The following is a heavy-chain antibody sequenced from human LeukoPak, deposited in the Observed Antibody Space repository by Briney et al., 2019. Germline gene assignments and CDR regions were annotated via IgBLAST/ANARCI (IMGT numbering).Heavy chain of an antibody. D-gene: IGHD6-13*01. Sequence: GRSLRLSCAASGFTFSSYGMHWVRRAPGKGLEGVAVIWYDGSNKYYADSVKGRFTISRDNSKNTLYLQMNSLRAEDTAVYYCARDSSSWTYYYYYMDVWGKGTTVTVSS. J-gene: IGHJ6*03. CDR1: GFTFSSYG. V-gene: IGHV3-33*01. CDR3: ARDSSSWTYYYYYMDV. CDR2: IWYDGSNK.